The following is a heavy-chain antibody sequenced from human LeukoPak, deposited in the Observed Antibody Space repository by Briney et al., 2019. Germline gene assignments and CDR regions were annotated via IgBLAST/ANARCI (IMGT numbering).Heavy chain of an antibody. CDR1: GVALSDLY. V-gene: IGHV3-7*01. D-gene: IGHD1-14*01. J-gene: IGHJ4*02. Sequence: GGSLRLSCAASGVALSDLYVDWIRQAPGKGLELVANIKQDGSEKYYVDSVKGRFTISRDNAKNSLYLQMNSLRAEDTAVYYCARNQRRLDYWGQGTLVTVSS. CDR2: IKQDGSEK. CDR3: ARNQRRLDY.